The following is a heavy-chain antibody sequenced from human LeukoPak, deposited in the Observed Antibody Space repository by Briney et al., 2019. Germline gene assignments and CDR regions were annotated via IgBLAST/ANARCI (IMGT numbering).Heavy chain of an antibody. CDR2: IYNSGTT. CDR1: GGSISSGSYY. Sequence: SETLSLTCTVSGGSISSGSYYWSWIRQPAGKGLEWIGRIYNSGTTNYNPSLKSRVTISVDTSKNQFSLKVSSVTAADTAVYYCARVSWFPGTSYYYLDVWGKGTTVTVSS. V-gene: IGHV4-61*10. D-gene: IGHD1-1*01. J-gene: IGHJ6*03. CDR3: ARVSWFPGTSYYYLDV.